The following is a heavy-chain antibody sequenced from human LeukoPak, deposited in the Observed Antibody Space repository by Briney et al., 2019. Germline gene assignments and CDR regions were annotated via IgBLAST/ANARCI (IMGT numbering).Heavy chain of an antibody. CDR2: IYHSEST. Sequence: SETLSLTCAVSGGSISSGNWWTWCRQPPGKGLEWIGEIYHSESTNYNPSLKSRVTISVDESKNQFSLKLSSVTAADTAVYYCARENIAVAGYYYYYGMDVWGQGTTVTVSS. J-gene: IGHJ6*02. CDR1: GGSISSGNW. D-gene: IGHD6-19*01. V-gene: IGHV4-4*02. CDR3: ARENIAVAGYYYYYGMDV.